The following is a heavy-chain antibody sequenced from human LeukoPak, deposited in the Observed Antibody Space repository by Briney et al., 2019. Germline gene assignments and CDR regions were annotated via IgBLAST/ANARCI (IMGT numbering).Heavy chain of an antibody. CDR3: ARESIAVAGAPIDY. J-gene: IGHJ4*02. D-gene: IGHD6-19*01. V-gene: IGHV3-48*03. CDR1: GFTFSSYE. Sequence: PGGSLRRSCAASGFTFSSYEMNWVRQAPGKGLEWVSYISSGSTIYDADSVKGRFTISRDNAKNSLYLQMNSLRAEDTAVYYCARESIAVAGAPIDYWGQGTLVTVSS. CDR2: ISSGSTI.